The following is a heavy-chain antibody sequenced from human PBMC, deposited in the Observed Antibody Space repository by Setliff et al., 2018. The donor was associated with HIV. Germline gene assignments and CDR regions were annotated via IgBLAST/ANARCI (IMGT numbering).Heavy chain of an antibody. CDR1: GGSFSGYY. CDR3: ARGVRDNSGWSSYYFDY. D-gene: IGHD6-19*01. CDR2: INHSGRT. V-gene: IGHV4-34*01. J-gene: IGHJ4*02. Sequence: PSETLSLTCAVYGGSFSGYYWSWIRQPPGKGLEWTGEINHSGRTNYNPSLESRVTTSVDTSKKQFSLRLTSVTAADTAVYYCARGVRDNSGWSSYYFDYWGQGTLVTVSS.